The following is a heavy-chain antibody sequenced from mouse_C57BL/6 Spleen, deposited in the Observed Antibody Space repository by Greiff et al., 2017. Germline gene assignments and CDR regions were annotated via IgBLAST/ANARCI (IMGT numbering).Heavy chain of an antibody. Sequence: VQLQQSGPELVKPGASVKISCKASGYSFTGYYMNWVKQSPEKSLEWIGEINPSTGGTTSNQKFKAKATLTVDKSSSTAYMHLKRLTSEDSAVYYCARSLYYCYDWCAYWGQGTLVTVSA. J-gene: IGHJ3*01. CDR1: GYSFTGYY. CDR2: INPSTGGT. V-gene: IGHV1-42*01. D-gene: IGHD2-2*01. CDR3: ARSLYYCYDWCAY.